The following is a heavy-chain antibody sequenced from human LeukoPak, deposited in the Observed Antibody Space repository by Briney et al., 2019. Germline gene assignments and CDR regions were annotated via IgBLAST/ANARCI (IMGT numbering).Heavy chain of an antibody. Sequence: GGSLRLSCAASGFTFSSYGMHWLPQAPGERLEWVAFIRYDGSNKYYADSVKGRFTISRDNSKNTLYLQMNSLRAKDTAVYYCAKGFVEMATILAYWGQGTLVTVSS. J-gene: IGHJ4*02. V-gene: IGHV3-30*02. D-gene: IGHD5-24*01. CDR2: IRYDGSNK. CDR3: AKGFVEMATILAY. CDR1: GFTFSSYG.